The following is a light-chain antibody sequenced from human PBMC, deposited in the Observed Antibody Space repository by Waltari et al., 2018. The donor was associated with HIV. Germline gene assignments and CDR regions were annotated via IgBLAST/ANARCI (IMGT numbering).Light chain of an antibody. CDR3: MQATQPPYT. CDR2: KSS. CDR1: QSLAHSDGNTY. Sequence: DIVMTQTPLSSPVTLGQPASISCRSSQSLAHSDGNTYLSWLQQRPGQPPRLLIYKSSNRFSGVPDRFSGSGAGTDFTLKISRVEAEDVGVYYGMQATQPPYTFGQGTRLEIK. J-gene: IGKJ2*01. V-gene: IGKV2-24*01.